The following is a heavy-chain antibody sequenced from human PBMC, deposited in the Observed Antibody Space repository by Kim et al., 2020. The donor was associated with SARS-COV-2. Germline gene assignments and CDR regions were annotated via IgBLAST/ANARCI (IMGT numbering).Heavy chain of an antibody. CDR1: GYTLTDLS. J-gene: IGHJ6*02. D-gene: IGHD2-2*01. CDR2: FDPEDGKA. Sequence: ASVKVSCKVSGYTLTDLSIHWVRQAPGKGLEWMGGFDPEDGKAVYAQKFQGRVTMTEDTSANTAYMDLSSLTSADTAMYYCAIVGSCSSGHCYAGVGLFYRYGLDVWGQGTKVTVS. CDR3: AIVGSCSSGHCYAGVGLFYRYGLDV. V-gene: IGHV1-24*01.